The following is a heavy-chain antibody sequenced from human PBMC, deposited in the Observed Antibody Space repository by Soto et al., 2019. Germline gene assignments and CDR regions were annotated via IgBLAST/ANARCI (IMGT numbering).Heavy chain of an antibody. J-gene: IGHJ4*02. CDR3: ARVGYCSGGSCGYY. CDR1: GGSFSGYY. Sequence: QVQLQHWGAGLLKPSETLSLTCAVYGGSFSGYYWCWIRQLPGKGLEWIGEINHSGSTNSNPSLKSGVTISVDTSKNQFSLKLSSVAAADTAVYYCARVGYCSGGSCGYYWGQGTLVSVGS. V-gene: IGHV4-34*01. D-gene: IGHD2-15*01. CDR2: INHSGST.